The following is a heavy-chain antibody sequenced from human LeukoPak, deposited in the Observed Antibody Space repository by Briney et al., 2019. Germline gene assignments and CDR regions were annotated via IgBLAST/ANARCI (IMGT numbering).Heavy chain of an antibody. CDR2: ISSSSSYI. Sequence: GGSLRLSCAASGFTVSRNYMSWVRQAPGKGLEWVSSISSSSSYIYYADSVKGRFTISRDNAKNSLYLQMNSLRAEDTAVYYCARQGGGYDSAVDYWGQGTLVTVSS. V-gene: IGHV3-21*01. D-gene: IGHD5-12*01. CDR1: GFTVSRNY. J-gene: IGHJ4*02. CDR3: ARQGGGYDSAVDY.